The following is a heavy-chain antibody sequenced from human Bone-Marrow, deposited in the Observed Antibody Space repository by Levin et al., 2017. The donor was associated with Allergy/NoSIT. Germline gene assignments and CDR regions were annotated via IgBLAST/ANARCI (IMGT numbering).Heavy chain of an antibody. CDR2: IFYSGST. Sequence: SETLSLTCTVSGGSISSGGYYWSWIRQHPGKGLEWIGYIFYSGSTYSKPSLKSRVTISVDTSKNQFSLKVTSVTAADTAVYYCARGTRGSVYDRIGHDQAFDYWGQGTLVTVSS. CDR3: ARGTRGSVYDRIGHDQAFDY. V-gene: IGHV4-31*03. J-gene: IGHJ4*02. D-gene: IGHD5/OR15-5a*01. CDR1: GGSISSGGYY.